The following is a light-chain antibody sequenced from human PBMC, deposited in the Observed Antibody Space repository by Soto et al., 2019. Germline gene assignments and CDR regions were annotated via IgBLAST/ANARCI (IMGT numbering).Light chain of an antibody. CDR1: SSDVGSYNL. CDR2: EVN. Sequence: QSALTQPASVSGSSGQSITISCTGTSSDVGSYNLVSWFQQHPGKAPRLMIYEVNKRPSGVSNRFSGSKSGDTASLTISGLQAEDEAEYYFCSFAGTTTNVRFGGSTKVTVL. J-gene: IGLJ2*01. CDR3: CSFAGTTTNVR. V-gene: IGLV2-23*02.